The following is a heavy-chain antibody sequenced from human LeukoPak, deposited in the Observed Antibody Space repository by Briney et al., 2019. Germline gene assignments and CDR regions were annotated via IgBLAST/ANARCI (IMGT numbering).Heavy chain of an antibody. CDR2: ISAYNGNT. J-gene: IGHJ6*02. CDR3: ARVHIVVVPAAALFYYYYGMDV. CDR1: GGTFSSYA. D-gene: IGHD2-2*01. V-gene: IGHV1-18*01. Sequence: ASVKVSCKASGGTFSSYAISWVRQAPGQGLEWMGWISAYNGNTNYAQKLQGRVTMTTDTSTSTAYMELRSLRSDDTAVYYCARVHIVVVPAAALFYYYYGMDVWGQGTTVTVSS.